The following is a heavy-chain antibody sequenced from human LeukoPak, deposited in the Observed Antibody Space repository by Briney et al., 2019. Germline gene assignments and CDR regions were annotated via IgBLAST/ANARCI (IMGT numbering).Heavy chain of an antibody. CDR1: GRSSSGSY. CDR2: INHSGRT. Sequence: SETLSLTCAVYGRSSSGSYWSWIRQPPGKGLEWIGEINHSGRTNYNPSLKSRVTISVDTSKNQFSLKLSSVTAADTAVYYCATSYSSGWYAGYYYYMDVWGKGTTVTVSS. J-gene: IGHJ6*03. D-gene: IGHD6-19*01. V-gene: IGHV4-34*01. CDR3: ATSYSSGWYAGYYYYMDV.